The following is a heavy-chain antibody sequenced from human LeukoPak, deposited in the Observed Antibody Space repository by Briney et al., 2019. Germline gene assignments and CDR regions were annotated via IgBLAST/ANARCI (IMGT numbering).Heavy chain of an antibody. J-gene: IGHJ3*02. Sequence: ASVKLSCNSSGYTFTSYGNTWVRQAPAPGPERMWWMSAYSGDTGDAQKLHGRVAMTTDTSTSTVYLEPRSLRADDAAVCYCARGGRTAGDAFDIWGQGTMVTVSS. D-gene: IGHD6-13*01. CDR1: GYTFTSYG. CDR3: ARGGRTAGDAFDI. V-gene: IGHV1-18*01. CDR2: MSAYSGDT.